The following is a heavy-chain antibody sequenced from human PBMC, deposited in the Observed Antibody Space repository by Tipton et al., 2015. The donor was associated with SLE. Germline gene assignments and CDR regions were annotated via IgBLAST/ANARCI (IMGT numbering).Heavy chain of an antibody. CDR3: ARDTWAGGFSGYGENH. J-gene: IGHJ5*02. D-gene: IGHD5-12*01. V-gene: IGHV4-39*07. CDR2: MYYSGST. CDR1: GGSISSSSYS. Sequence: TLSLTCTVSGGSISSSSYSWGWIRQPPGKGLEWIGSMYYSGSTYYKPSLKSRVTISVDTSQNRFSLQLTSVTAADTAVYYCARDTWAGGFSGYGENHWGQGTLVTVSS.